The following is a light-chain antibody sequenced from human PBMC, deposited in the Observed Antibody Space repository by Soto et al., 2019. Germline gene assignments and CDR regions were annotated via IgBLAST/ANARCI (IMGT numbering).Light chain of an antibody. CDR1: QSVSSY. CDR3: QQRSNWPPIT. Sequence: EIVLTHSPGTLSLSPWERATLSCRASQSVSSYLAWYQQKPRQAPRLLIYDASNRATGIPARFSGSGSGTDFTLTISSLEPEDFAVYYCQQRSNWPPITFGQGTRLEIK. CDR2: DAS. V-gene: IGKV3-11*01. J-gene: IGKJ5*01.